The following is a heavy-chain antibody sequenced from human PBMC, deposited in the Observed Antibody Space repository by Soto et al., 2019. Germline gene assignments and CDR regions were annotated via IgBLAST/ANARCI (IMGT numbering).Heavy chain of an antibody. Sequence: QVQLVQSGAEVKKPGSSVKVSCKASGGTFSSYAISWVRQAPGQGLEWMGGIIPIFGTANYAQKFQVRVTITADESASTAYMELSSLRSEDTAVYYCARENPDALPWGSYDYYGMDVWGQGTTVTVSS. CDR1: GGTFSSYA. J-gene: IGHJ6*02. CDR2: IIPIFGTA. V-gene: IGHV1-69*01. D-gene: IGHD3-10*01. CDR3: ARENPDALPWGSYDYYGMDV.